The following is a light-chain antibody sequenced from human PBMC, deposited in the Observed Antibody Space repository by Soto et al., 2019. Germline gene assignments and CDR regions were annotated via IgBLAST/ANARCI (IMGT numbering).Light chain of an antibody. CDR3: CSHAGSSVL. CDR2: DVS. Sequence: QSALTQPRSVSGSPGQSVTISCTGTSSDVGANNYVSRYQQHPGKAPKLMIYDVSKRPSGVPHRLSGSKSGNTASLTISGLQAEDEAVYYCCSHAGSSVLFGGGTKLTVL. CDR1: SSDVGANNY. J-gene: IGLJ2*01. V-gene: IGLV2-11*01.